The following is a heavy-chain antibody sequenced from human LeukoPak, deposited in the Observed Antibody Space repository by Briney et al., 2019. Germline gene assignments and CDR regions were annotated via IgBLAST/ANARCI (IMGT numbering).Heavy chain of an antibody. D-gene: IGHD3-10*01. Sequence: GESLKISCRGSGYSFTTYWIAWVRQMPGRGLEWLGIIYPGDSETIYSLSFQGQVTISADKSINTAYLQWNSLKASDTAMLYCARSTSLRGGVVDYWGPGTLVTVSS. CDR3: ARSTSLRGGVVDY. CDR1: GYSFTTYW. CDR2: IYPGDSET. J-gene: IGHJ4*02. V-gene: IGHV5-51*01.